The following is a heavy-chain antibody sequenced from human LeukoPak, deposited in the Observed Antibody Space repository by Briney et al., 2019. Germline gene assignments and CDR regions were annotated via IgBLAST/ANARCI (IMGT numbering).Heavy chain of an antibody. D-gene: IGHD4-17*01. CDR1: GGTFSSYA. Sequence: SVKVSCKASGGTFSSYAISWVRQAPGQGLEWMGGIIPIFGTANYAQKFQGRVTITADESTSTAYMELSSLRSEDTAVCYCARGPTDYGDYTVYYFDYWGQGTLVTVSS. J-gene: IGHJ4*02. CDR3: ARGPTDYGDYTVYYFDY. CDR2: IIPIFGTA. V-gene: IGHV1-69*13.